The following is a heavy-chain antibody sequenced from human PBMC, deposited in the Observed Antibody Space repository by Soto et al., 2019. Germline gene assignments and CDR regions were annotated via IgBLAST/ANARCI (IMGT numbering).Heavy chain of an antibody. D-gene: IGHD3-16*01. J-gene: IGHJ6*02. V-gene: IGHV1-18*01. Sequence: ASVKVSCKASGYTFTSYGVSWVRQAPGQGLEWMGWISAFNGQTNYIQKVQGRVTLTTEASTSTAYMELRSLRSDDTAVYYCARGGDYYYGLDVWGQGTAVTVSS. CDR2: ISAFNGQT. CDR1: GYTFTSYG. CDR3: ARGGDYYYGLDV.